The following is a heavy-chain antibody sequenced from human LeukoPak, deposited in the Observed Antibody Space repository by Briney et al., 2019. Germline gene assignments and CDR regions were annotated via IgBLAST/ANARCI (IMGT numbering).Heavy chain of an antibody. J-gene: IGHJ4*02. CDR1: GFTFSNAW. CDR3: ARVDTAMVTDY. D-gene: IGHD5-18*01. CDR2: ISSSSSYI. Sequence: PGGSLRLSCAASGFTFSNAWMSWVRQAPGKGLEWVSSISSSSSYIYYADSVKGRFTISRDNAKNSLYLQMNSLRAEDTAVYYCARVDTAMVTDYWGQGTLVTVSS. V-gene: IGHV3-21*01.